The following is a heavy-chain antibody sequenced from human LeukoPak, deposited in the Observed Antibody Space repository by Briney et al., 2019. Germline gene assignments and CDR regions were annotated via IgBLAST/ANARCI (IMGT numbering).Heavy chain of an antibody. D-gene: IGHD6-13*01. CDR1: GGSFSGYY. CDR3: ARGFWIAAAGPSPFDY. CDR2: INHSGST. V-gene: IGHV4-34*01. Sequence: PETLSLTCAVYGGSFSGYYWSWIRQPPGKGLEWIGEINHSGSTNYNPSLKSRVTISVDTSKNQFSLKLSSVTAADTAVYYCARGFWIAAAGPSPFDYWGQGTLVTVSS. J-gene: IGHJ4*02.